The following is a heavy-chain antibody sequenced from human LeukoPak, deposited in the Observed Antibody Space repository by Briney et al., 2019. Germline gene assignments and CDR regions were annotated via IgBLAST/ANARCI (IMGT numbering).Heavy chain of an antibody. CDR2: INHSGST. J-gene: IGHJ4*02. CDR3: GFFDY. V-gene: IGHV4-39*07. CDR1: GGSVSNNIYH. Sequence: PSETLSLTCTVSGGSVSNNIYHWGWIRQPPGKGLEWIGEINHSGSTNYNPSLKSRVTISVDTSKNQFSLKLSSVTAADTAVYYCGFFDYWGQGTLVTVSS.